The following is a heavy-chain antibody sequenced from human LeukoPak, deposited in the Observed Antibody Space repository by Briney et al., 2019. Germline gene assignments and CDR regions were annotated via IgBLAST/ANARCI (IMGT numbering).Heavy chain of an antibody. Sequence: ASETLSLTCTVSGGSIGGYYWGWIRQPPGKGLEWIGYIYSSGSTNYNPSLKSRVTISVDTSKNQFSLKLTSVTAADTAVYYCARAGILDDYYYMDVWGKGTTVTVSS. V-gene: IGHV4-59*01. J-gene: IGHJ6*03. D-gene: IGHD2-15*01. CDR1: GGSIGGYY. CDR2: IYSSGST. CDR3: ARAGILDDYYYMDV.